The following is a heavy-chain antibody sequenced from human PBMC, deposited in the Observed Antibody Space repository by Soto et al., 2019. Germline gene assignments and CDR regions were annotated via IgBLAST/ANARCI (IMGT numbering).Heavy chain of an antibody. J-gene: IGHJ4*02. D-gene: IGHD6-19*01. V-gene: IGHV1-18*01. CDR3: ARGSSSGWPFDS. CDR1: GYTFTSYG. Sequence: ASVKVSCKASGYTFTSYGISWVRQAPGQGLEWMGWISAGNGNTKYAQKFQGRVTMTTDTSASTAYMELSSLRSDDTAVYYCARGSSSGWPFDSWGLGTLVTVSS. CDR2: ISAGNGNT.